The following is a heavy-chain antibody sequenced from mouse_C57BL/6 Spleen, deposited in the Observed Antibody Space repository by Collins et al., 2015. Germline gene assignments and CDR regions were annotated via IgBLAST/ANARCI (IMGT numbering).Heavy chain of an antibody. J-gene: IGHJ4*01. D-gene: IGHD2-3*01. CDR1: GYAFSSSW. V-gene: IGHV1-82*01. CDR3: ARIYDGYPYAMDY. Sequence: QVQLQQSGPELVKPGASVKISCKASGYAFSSSWMNWVKQRPGKGLEWIGRIYPGDGHTNYSGKFKGKATLTADKSSSTAYMQLSSLTSEDSAVYFCARIYDGYPYAMDYWGQGTSVTVSS. CDR2: IYPGDGHT.